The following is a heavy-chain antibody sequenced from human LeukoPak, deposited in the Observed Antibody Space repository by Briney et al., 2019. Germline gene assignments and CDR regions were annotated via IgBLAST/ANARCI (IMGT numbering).Heavy chain of an antibody. J-gene: IGHJ5*02. D-gene: IGHD2-15*01. CDR2: IYYSGST. V-gene: IGHV4-59*01. Sequence: SETLSLTCTVSGGSISSYYWSWIRQPPGKGLEWIGYIYYSGSTNYNPSLKSRVTISVDTSKNQFSLKLSSVTAADTAVYYCARGALGYCSGGSCYPGWFDPWGQGTLVTVSS. CDR1: GGSISSYY. CDR3: ARGALGYCSGGSCYPGWFDP.